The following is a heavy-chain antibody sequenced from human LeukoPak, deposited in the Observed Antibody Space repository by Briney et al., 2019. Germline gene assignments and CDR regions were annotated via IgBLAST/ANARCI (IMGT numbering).Heavy chain of an antibody. D-gene: IGHD6-6*01. Sequence: GASVKVSCKASGYTFTSYGISWVRQAPGQGLEWMGWISAYNGNTNYAQKLQGRVTMTTDTSTSTAYMELRSLRSDDTAVYYCARDWLGSSSRLRALYGMDVWGQGTTVTVSS. CDR3: ARDWLGSSSRLRALYGMDV. CDR1: GYTFTSYG. V-gene: IGHV1-18*01. CDR2: ISAYNGNT. J-gene: IGHJ6*02.